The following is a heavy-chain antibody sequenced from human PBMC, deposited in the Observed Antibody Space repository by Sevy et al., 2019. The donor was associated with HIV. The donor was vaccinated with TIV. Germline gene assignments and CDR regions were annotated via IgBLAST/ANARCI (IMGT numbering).Heavy chain of an antibody. V-gene: IGHV3-21*01. J-gene: IGHJ4*02. D-gene: IGHD2-15*01. CDR2: ISFSSNYI. CDR1: GFTFSSYS. Sequence: GGSLRLSCTASGFTFSSYSMNWVRQAPGKGLEWVSSISFSSNYIYYADSVRGRFTISRDNAKNSLYLHMDSLRDEDTALSYCARDDIVARDYFEFWGQGTLVTVSS. CDR3: ARDDIVARDYFEF.